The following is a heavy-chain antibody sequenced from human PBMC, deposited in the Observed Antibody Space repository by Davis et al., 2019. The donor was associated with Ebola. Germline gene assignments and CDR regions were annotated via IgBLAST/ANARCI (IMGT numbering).Heavy chain of an antibody. Sequence: PSETLSLTCTVSGGSISSHYWSWIRQPPGKGLEWIGYIYYSGSTNYNPSLKSRVTISVDTSKNQFSLKLSSVTAADTAVYYCARGAIAAAGNSFDYWGQGTLVTVSS. J-gene: IGHJ4*02. D-gene: IGHD6-13*01. CDR1: GGSISSHY. V-gene: IGHV4-59*11. CDR2: IYYSGST. CDR3: ARGAIAAAGNSFDY.